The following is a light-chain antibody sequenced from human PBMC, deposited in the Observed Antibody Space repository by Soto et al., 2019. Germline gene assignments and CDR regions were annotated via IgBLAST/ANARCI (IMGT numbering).Light chain of an antibody. Sequence: DIVMTQTPLSSPVTLGQPASISCRSSESLVHSDGNTYLSWLHQRPDQPPRLLIYKISKRLPGVPERISGSGAGTEFTLKISRVEAEDVGIYYCMQATQFSWTFGQGTKVDIK. J-gene: IGKJ1*01. CDR2: KIS. V-gene: IGKV2-24*01. CDR1: ESLVHSDGNTY. CDR3: MQATQFSWT.